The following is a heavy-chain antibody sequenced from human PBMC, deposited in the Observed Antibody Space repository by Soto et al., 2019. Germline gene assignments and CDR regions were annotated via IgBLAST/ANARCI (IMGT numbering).Heavy chain of an antibody. CDR1: GGTFSSYS. CDR2: IIPIFGTA. CDR3: ARDGGRNSGGIDY. D-gene: IGHD1-26*01. V-gene: IGHV1-69*01. J-gene: IGHJ4*02. Sequence: QVQLVQSGAEVKKPGSSVKVSCKASGGTFSSYSINWVRQAPGQGLEWMGEIIPIFGTANYAQKFQGRVTITADESTSTAYMELSSLRAEDTAVYYCARDGGRNSGGIDYWGQGTLVTVSS.